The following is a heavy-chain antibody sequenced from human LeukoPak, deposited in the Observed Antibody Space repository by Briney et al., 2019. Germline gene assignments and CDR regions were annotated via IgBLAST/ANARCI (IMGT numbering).Heavy chain of an antibody. CDR1: GYTFTGYY. V-gene: IGHV1-2*02. J-gene: IGHJ5*02. Sequence: GASVKVSCKASGYTFTGYYMHWVRQAPGQGLEWMGWIIPNSGDTNYAQRFQGTVTMTRDTSISTAYLELTRLRSDDTAVYYCARDKGENWFDPWGQGTLVTASS. CDR3: ARDKGENWFDP. CDR2: IIPNSGDT.